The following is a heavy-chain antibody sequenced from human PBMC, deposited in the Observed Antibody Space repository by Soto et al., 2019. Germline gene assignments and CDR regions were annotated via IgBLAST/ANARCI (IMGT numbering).Heavy chain of an antibody. Sequence: GGSLRLSCAASGFTFSSYAMSWVRQAPGKGLEWVSAISGSGGSTYYADSVKGRFTISRDNSKNTLYLQMNSLRAEDTAVYYCAKDLLHSREWLVVPHSYFDYWGQGTLVTVSS. CDR2: ISGSGGST. D-gene: IGHD6-19*01. CDR3: AKDLLHSREWLVVPHSYFDY. J-gene: IGHJ4*02. V-gene: IGHV3-23*01. CDR1: GFTFSSYA.